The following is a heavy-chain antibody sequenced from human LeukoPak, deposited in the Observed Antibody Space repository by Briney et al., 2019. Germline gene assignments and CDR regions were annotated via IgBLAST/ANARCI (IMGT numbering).Heavy chain of an antibody. D-gene: IGHD3-10*01. Sequence: SETLSRTCTVSGGSISSGGHYWSWIRQPAGKGLEYLGHISSTESTNYNPSLRSRVTISADTSKNHFSLKLTSVTAADTVVYYCARDQTYSGSGIYTYFDYWGQGILVTVSS. CDR2: ISSTEST. V-gene: IGHV4-61*09. CDR1: GGSISSGGHY. J-gene: IGHJ4*02. CDR3: ARDQTYSGSGIYTYFDY.